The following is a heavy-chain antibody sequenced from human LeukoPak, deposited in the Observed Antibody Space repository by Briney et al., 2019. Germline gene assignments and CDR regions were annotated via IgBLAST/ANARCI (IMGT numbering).Heavy chain of an antibody. CDR3: AKDVLSDERGYSYGYPPENAFDI. Sequence: PGGSLRLSCAASGFTFSSYAMSWVRQAPGKGPEWVAFIRYDGSNAYYADSVKGRFTISRDNSKNTLYLQMNSLRAEDTAVYYCAKDVLSDERGYSYGYPPENAFDIWGQGTMVTVSS. CDR1: GFTFSSYA. J-gene: IGHJ3*02. D-gene: IGHD5-18*01. V-gene: IGHV3-30*02. CDR2: IRYDGSNA.